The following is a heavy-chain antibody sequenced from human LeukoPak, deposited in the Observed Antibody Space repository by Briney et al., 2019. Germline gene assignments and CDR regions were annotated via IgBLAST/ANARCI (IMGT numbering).Heavy chain of an antibody. J-gene: IGHJ3*02. CDR2: ISSSNSYI. CDR3: AKSWNYYDSSGDDALDI. Sequence: GGSLRLSCAASGFTFSTYTMNWVRQAPGKGLEWVSSISSSNSYIYYADSVRGRFTISRDNAKKSLYLQMNSLRVEDTAVYYCAKSWNYYDSSGDDALDIWGQGTMVAVSS. CDR1: GFTFSTYT. D-gene: IGHD3-22*01. V-gene: IGHV3-21*04.